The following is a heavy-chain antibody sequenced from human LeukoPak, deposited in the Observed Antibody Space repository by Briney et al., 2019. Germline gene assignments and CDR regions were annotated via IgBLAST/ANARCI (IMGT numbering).Heavy chain of an antibody. V-gene: IGHV3-30*02. CDR2: IRYDGSNK. CDR1: GFTFSSYG. D-gene: IGHD2-2*02. Sequence: GGPLRLSCAASGFTFSSYGMHWVRQAPGKGLEWVAFIRYDGSNKYYADSVKGRFTISRDNSKNTLYLQMNSLRAEDTAVYYCAKLYCSSTSCYTYYFDYWGQGTLVTVSS. CDR3: AKLYCSSTSCYTYYFDY. J-gene: IGHJ4*02.